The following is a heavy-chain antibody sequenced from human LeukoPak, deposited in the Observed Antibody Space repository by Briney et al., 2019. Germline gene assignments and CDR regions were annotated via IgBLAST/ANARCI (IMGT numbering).Heavy chain of an antibody. Sequence: GGSLRLSCEGSGFTFSNYWMTWVRQAPGKGLEWVANIKPNGIEKHYADSVEGRFTISRDNAKNSLYLQMNSLRAEDTAVYYCARDLDTYVLLIAYDTFDNWGQGTIVTVSA. D-gene: IGHD2-21*01. V-gene: IGHV3-7*01. CDR3: ARDLDTYVLLIAYDTFDN. CDR1: GFTFSNYW. J-gene: IGHJ3*02. CDR2: IKPNGIEK.